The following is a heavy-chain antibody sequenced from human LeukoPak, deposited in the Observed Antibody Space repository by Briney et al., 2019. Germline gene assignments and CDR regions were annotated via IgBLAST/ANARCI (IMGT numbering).Heavy chain of an antibody. D-gene: IGHD6-13*01. V-gene: IGHV3-23*01. CDR3: AKIRYSSSWSSKYFDY. J-gene: IGHJ4*02. Sequence: GGSLRLSCAASGFTFSSYAMSWVRQAPGKGLEWVSAISGSGGSTYYADSVKGRFTISRDNSKNTLYLQMNSLRAEDTAVYYCAKIRYSSSWSSKYFDYWGQGTLVTVSS. CDR1: GFTFSSYA. CDR2: ISGSGGST.